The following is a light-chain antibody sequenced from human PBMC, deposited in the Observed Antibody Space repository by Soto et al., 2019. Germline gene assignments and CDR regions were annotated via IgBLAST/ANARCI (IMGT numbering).Light chain of an antibody. CDR3: QQYYSYPPT. Sequence: AIRMTQSPSSFSASTGDRVTITCRASQGISSYLAWYQQKPGKAPKLLIYAASTLQSGVPSRFSGSGSGTDFTLTISCLQSEDFATYYCQQYYSYPPTFGQGIKLEFK. CDR1: QGISSY. V-gene: IGKV1-8*01. J-gene: IGKJ2*01. CDR2: AAS.